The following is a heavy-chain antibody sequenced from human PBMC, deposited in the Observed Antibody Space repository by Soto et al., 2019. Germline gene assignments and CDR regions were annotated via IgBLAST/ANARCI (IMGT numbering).Heavy chain of an antibody. V-gene: IGHV1-18*01. Sequence: GASVKVSCKASGYTFTSYGISWVRQAPGQGLEWMGWISAYNGNTNYAQKLQGRVTMTTDTSTSTAYMELRSLRSDDTAVYYCARDSHYYGSGSYYNPPQYWGQGTLVTVS. CDR1: GYTFTSYG. J-gene: IGHJ4*02. D-gene: IGHD3-10*01. CDR2: ISAYNGNT. CDR3: ARDSHYYGSGSYYNPPQY.